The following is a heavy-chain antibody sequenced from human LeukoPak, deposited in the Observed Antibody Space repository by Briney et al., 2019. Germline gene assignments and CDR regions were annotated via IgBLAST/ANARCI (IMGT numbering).Heavy chain of an antibody. CDR1: GYTFTGYY. Sequence: GASVKVSCKASGYTFTGYYMHWVRQAPGQGLEWMGWINPNSGGTNYAQKFQDRVTMTRDTSISTAYMELSRLRSDDTAVYYCARDPRFLEWFAPGYWGQGTLVTVSS. CDR3: ARDPRFLEWFAPGY. J-gene: IGHJ4*02. V-gene: IGHV1-2*02. D-gene: IGHD3-3*01. CDR2: INPNSGGT.